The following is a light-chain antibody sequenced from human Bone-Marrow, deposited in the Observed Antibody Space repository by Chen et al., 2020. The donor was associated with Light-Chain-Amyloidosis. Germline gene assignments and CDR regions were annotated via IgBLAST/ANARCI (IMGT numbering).Light chain of an antibody. J-gene: IGLJ3*02. Sequence: SYVLTQPSSVSVAPGQTATIACGGNNIGSTSVHWYQPTPGQAPLLVVYDDSDRPSGIPERLSGSNSGNTATLTISRVEAGDEADYDCQVWDRSSDRPVFGGGTKLTVL. CDR3: QVWDRSSDRPV. V-gene: IGLV3-21*02. CDR2: DDS. CDR1: NIGSTS.